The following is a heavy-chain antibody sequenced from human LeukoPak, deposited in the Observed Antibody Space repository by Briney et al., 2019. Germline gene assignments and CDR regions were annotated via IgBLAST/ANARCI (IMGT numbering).Heavy chain of an antibody. J-gene: IGHJ4*02. CDR2: IRYDGSNK. Sequence: PGGSLRLSCAASGFTFSSYAMHWVRQAPGKGLEWVAFIRYDGSNKYYADSVKGRFTISRDISKNTLYLQMNSLRPEDTAVYYCAKEEGEQWLARGEYFDYWGQGTLVTVSS. CDR3: AKEEGEQWLARGEYFDY. D-gene: IGHD6-19*01. V-gene: IGHV3-30*02. CDR1: GFTFSSYA.